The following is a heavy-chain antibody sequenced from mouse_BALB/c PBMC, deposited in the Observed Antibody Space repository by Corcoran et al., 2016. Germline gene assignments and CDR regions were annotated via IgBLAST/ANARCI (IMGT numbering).Heavy chain of an antibody. CDR1: GYTFTNYG. D-gene: IGHD1-2*01. CDR2: INTYTGEP. CDR3: ARGGTTAPMDY. Sequence: QIQLVQSGPELKKPGETVKISCKASGYTFTNYGINWVKQAPGKGLKWMGWINTYTGEPTYADDFKGRFAFSLETSASTAYLQINNLKNEDMATYFCARGGTTAPMDYWGQGTSVTVSS. J-gene: IGHJ4*01. V-gene: IGHV9-1*02.